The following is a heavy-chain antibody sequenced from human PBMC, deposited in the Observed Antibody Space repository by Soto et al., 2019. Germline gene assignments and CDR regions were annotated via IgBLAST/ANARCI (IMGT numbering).Heavy chain of an antibody. J-gene: IGHJ4*02. CDR1: GFSLSTSGVG. V-gene: IGHV2-5*01. CDR3: IHRRVNGGMDH. Sequence: QITLKESGPTLVKPTQTLTLTCTFSGFSLSTSGVGVGCVRQPPGKALEWLAVIHWNDDNHYTSSLKTRLTVTKDTTRIQVVFTMTNMDPVDTGTYYCIHRRVNGGMDHWGPGILVTVSS. CDR2: IHWNDDN.